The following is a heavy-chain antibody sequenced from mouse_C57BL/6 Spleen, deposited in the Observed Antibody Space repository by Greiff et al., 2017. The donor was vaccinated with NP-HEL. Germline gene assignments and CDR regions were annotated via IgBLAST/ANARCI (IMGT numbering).Heavy chain of an antibody. CDR3: ARGEGIDSGDGYFDV. V-gene: IGHV1-39*01. D-gene: IGHD6-1*01. CDR1: GYSFTDYN. J-gene: IGHJ1*03. CDR2: INPNYGTT. Sequence: LVESGPELVKPGASVKISCKASGYSFTDYNMNWVKQSNGKSLEWIGVINPNYGTTSYTQKFKGKATLTVDQSSSTAYMQLNSLTSEDSAVYYCARGEGIDSGDGYFDVWGTGTTVTVSS.